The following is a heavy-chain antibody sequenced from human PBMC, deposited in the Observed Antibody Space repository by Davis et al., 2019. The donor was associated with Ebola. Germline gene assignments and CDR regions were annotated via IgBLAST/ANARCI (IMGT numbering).Heavy chain of an antibody. Sequence: GGSLRLSCAASGFTFSGSAMHWVRQASGKGLEWVGRIRSKANSYATAYAASVNGRFTISRDDSKNTAYLQMNSLKTEDTAVYYCICSQQPFDYWGQGTLVTVSS. V-gene: IGHV3-73*01. J-gene: IGHJ4*02. CDR2: IRSKANSYAT. CDR3: ICSQQPFDY. CDR1: GFTFSGSA. D-gene: IGHD3-10*02.